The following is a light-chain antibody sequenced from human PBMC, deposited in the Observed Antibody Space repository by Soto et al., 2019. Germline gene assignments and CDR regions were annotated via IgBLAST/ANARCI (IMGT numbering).Light chain of an antibody. CDR2: GAS. CDR1: QVINYNN. CDR3: QHYATSPLT. V-gene: IGKV3-20*01. Sequence: EIVLTQSPGTLSLSPGERATLSCWASQVINYNNLAWYQQRPGQAPRLLIYGASTRAAGIPDRFSGGGSGTDFTLTISRLEPEDFAVYYCQHYATSPLTFGGGTKVEIK. J-gene: IGKJ4*01.